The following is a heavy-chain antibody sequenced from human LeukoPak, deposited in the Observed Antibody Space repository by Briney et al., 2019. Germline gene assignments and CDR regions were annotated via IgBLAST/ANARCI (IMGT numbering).Heavy chain of an antibody. CDR2: ISYDGSNK. J-gene: IGHJ4*02. V-gene: IGHV3-30*18. CDR1: GFTFNTYG. Sequence: GGSLRLSCAGSGFTFNTYGMHWVRQAPGKGPEWVAVISYDGSNKYYADSVKGRFTISRDSSKNTLYLQMNSLRAEDTAVYYCAKEAPQIVVVGALGFWGQGTLVTVSS. CDR3: AKEAPQIVVVGALGF. D-gene: IGHD2-15*01.